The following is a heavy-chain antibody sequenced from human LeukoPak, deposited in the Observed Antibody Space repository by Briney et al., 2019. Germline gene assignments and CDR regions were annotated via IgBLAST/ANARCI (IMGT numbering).Heavy chain of an antibody. CDR1: SYSISSGYY. CDR3: GRDRPTGYYDY. D-gene: IGHD3-9*01. CDR2: INHRGIT. J-gene: IGHJ4*02. Sequence: SETLSLTCTVSSYSISSGYYWGWIRQPPGKGLEWIASINHRGITYYNPSLKSRVTISVDTFKNQFYLKLTSVTAADTAVYYCGRDRPTGYYDYWGQGTLVTVSS. V-gene: IGHV4-38-2*02.